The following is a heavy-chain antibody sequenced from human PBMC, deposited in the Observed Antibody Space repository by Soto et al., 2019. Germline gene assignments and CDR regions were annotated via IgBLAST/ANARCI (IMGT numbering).Heavy chain of an antibody. V-gene: IGHV1-69*02. D-gene: IGHD5-12*01. CDR3: ARCGREYSGYEFDY. J-gene: IGHJ4*02. CDR2: IIPILGIA. Sequence: QVQLVQSGAEVKKPGSSVKVSCKASGGTFSSYTISWVRQAPGQGLEWMGRIIPILGIANYAQKFQGRVTITADKSTSTAYMELSSLGSEDTAVYYCARCGREYSGYEFDYWGQVTLVTVSS. CDR1: GGTFSSYT.